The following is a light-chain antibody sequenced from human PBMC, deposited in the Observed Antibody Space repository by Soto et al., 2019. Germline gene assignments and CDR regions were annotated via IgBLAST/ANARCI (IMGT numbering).Light chain of an antibody. CDR1: SSNIGDNT. CDR2: NDN. J-gene: IGLJ2*01. V-gene: IGLV1-44*01. CDR3: AAWDDSLSGVV. Sequence: QSVLAQPPSASGTPGQRVAISCSGSSSNIGDNTVNWYQQLPGTAPKLLIYNDNQRPSGVPDRFSGSKSGTSASLAISGLQSEDEADFYCAAWDDSLSGVVFGGGTQLTVL.